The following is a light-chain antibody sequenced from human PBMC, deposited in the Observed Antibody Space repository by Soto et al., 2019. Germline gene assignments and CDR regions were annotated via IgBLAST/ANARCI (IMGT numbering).Light chain of an antibody. J-gene: IGKJ1*01. CDR3: QQYGSSLTWT. Sequence: EIVLTQSPATLSWSPGERATLSCWASQSVSSSYLAWYQQKPGLAPRLVIYDASSRATGIPDRFSGSGSGTDFTLTISRLEPEDFAVYYCQQYGSSLTWTFGQGTKVDIK. CDR1: QSVSSSY. V-gene: IGKV3D-20*01. CDR2: DAS.